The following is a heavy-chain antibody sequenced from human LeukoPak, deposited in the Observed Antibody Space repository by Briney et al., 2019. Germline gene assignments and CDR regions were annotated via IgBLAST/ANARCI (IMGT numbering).Heavy chain of an antibody. D-gene: IGHD4-17*01. V-gene: IGHV3-30*02. Sequence: QPGGSLRLSCAASGFTFSSSGIHWVRQAPGKGLDWLAFIRYDGRNKYYADSVKGRFTMSRDNSKNTLTMFLQMNSLRVEDTAVYYCAKGGDYALDYWGQGTLVTVSS. J-gene: IGHJ4*02. CDR3: AKGGDYALDY. CDR1: GFTFSSSG. CDR2: IRYDGRNK.